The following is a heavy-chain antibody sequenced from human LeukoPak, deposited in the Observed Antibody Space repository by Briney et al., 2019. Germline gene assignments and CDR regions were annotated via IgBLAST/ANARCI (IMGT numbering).Heavy chain of an antibody. J-gene: IGHJ3*01. CDR2: ISYDGSNI. CDR1: GFTFSSYA. D-gene: IGHD3-22*01. V-gene: IGHV3-30*04. CDR3: ARGDSYYYDSSGLPHAFDV. Sequence: GGSLRLSCAASGFTFSSYAMHWVRQAPGKGLEWVAIISYDGSNIYYADSVKGRFTISRDNSKNTLYLHKISLRAEDTAVYYGARGDSYYYDSSGLPHAFDVWGQGTMVTVSS.